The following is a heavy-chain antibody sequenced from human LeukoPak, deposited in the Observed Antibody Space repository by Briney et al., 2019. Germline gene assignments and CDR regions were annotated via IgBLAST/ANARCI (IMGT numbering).Heavy chain of an antibody. V-gene: IGHV3-23*01. CDR3: AKGQFSFDSSGYYR. CDR2: TSGNGVSI. Sequence: GGSLRLSCAASGFTFSSYAMSWVRQAPGRGLEWVSVTSGNGVSILHADSVKGRFTISRDNSKNTLYLQMNSLRDEATAVYYCAKGQFSFDSSGYYRWGQGTLVTVSS. CDR1: GFTFSSYA. J-gene: IGHJ4*02. D-gene: IGHD3-22*01.